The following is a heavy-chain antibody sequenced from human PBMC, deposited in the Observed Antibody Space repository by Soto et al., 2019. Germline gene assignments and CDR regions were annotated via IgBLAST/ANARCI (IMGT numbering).Heavy chain of an antibody. V-gene: IGHV4-39*01. J-gene: IGHJ4*02. D-gene: IGHD6-19*01. CDR3: ARHGLASSGWSAAGFDY. CDR2: VYYSGST. CDR1: GGSIDSTGYF. Sequence: QLQLQESGPGLVNPSETLSLTCTVSGGSIDSTGYFWGWIHQPPGKGLEWIGSVYYSGSTYFNPSLKSRVTISVDTSKNLLSLRLSSVTAADTAVYYCARHGLASSGWSAAGFDYWGQGTLVTVSS.